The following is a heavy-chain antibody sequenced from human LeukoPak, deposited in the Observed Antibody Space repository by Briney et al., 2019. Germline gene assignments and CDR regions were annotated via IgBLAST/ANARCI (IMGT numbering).Heavy chain of an antibody. CDR2: IRSSGSPI. CDR1: GFTFSGYS. Sequence: PGGSLRLSCAASGFTFSGYSMNWVRQAPGKGLEWVSYIRSSGSPIYYADSVKGRFTISRDNAKNSVYLQMNSLRDEDTAVYYCVRDPYALDYWGQGTLATVSS. D-gene: IGHD4-17*01. CDR3: VRDPYALDY. V-gene: IGHV3-48*02. J-gene: IGHJ4*02.